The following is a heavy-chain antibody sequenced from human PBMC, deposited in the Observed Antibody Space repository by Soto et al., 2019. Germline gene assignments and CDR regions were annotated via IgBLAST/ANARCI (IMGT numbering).Heavy chain of an antibody. Sequence: GGSLRLSCAASGFTFSSYGMHWVRQAPGKGLEWVAVIWYDGSNKYYADSVKGRFTISRDNSKNTLYLQMNSLRAEDTAVYYCARDPSVVVVAATPYYYYGMDVWGQGTTVTVSS. D-gene: IGHD2-15*01. J-gene: IGHJ6*02. CDR3: ARDPSVVVVAATPYYYYGMDV. CDR1: GFTFSSYG. V-gene: IGHV3-33*01. CDR2: IWYDGSNK.